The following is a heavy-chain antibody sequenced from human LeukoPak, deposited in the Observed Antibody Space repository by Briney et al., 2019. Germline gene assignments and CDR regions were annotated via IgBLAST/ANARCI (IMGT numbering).Heavy chain of an antibody. CDR1: GLTFSDYS. Sequence: GGSLRLSCAASGLTFSDYSINWVRQAPGKGLEWVSSINPTSTSIYYADAVKGRFTISRDNARSSLYLQMNSLRAEDTAVYYCARAVEMAMRKGPVGYWGQGTLVTVSS. J-gene: IGHJ4*02. CDR2: INPTSTSI. V-gene: IGHV3-21*01. D-gene: IGHD5-24*01. CDR3: ARAVEMAMRKGPVGY.